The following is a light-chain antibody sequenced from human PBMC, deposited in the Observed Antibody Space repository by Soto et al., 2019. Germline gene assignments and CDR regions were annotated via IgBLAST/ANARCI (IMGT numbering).Light chain of an antibody. V-gene: IGKV3-15*01. CDR1: QSVSNN. Sequence: ERVMTQSPASLSVSPGERATLSCRASQSVSNNLAWYQQKPGQAPRLLIHSASTRATGIPARFSGSGSGTEFTLTISSLQSADFAVYYCQQYNSWPFTFGQGTKV. J-gene: IGKJ2*01. CDR3: QQYNSWPFT. CDR2: SAS.